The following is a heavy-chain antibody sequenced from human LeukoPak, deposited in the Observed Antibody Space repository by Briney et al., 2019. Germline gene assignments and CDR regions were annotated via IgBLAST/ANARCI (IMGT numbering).Heavy chain of an antibody. CDR2: IIPIFGTA. CDR1: GGTFSSYA. CDR3: ARDVGRYAFDI. D-gene: IGHD1-26*01. V-gene: IGHV1-69*13. Sequence: GASVKVSCKASGGTFSSYAISWVRQAPGQGLEWMGGIIPIFGTANYAQKFQGRVTITADESTSTAYMELSSLRAEDTAVYYCARDVGRYAFDIWGQGTMVTVSS. J-gene: IGHJ3*02.